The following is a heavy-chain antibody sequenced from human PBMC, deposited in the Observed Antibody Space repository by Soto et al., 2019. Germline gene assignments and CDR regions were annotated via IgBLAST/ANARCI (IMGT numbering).Heavy chain of an antibody. CDR1: GGSISSGDYY. J-gene: IGHJ4*02. CDR2: THYSGST. CDR3: ARGAGGYSYGNFDY. Sequence: SETLSLTCTVSGGSISSGDYYWNWIRQPPGKALEWIGYTHYSGSTYYNPSLKSRVTISVDTSKNQFSLMLSSVTAADTAVYYCARGAGGYSYGNFDYWGQGTLVTVSS. D-gene: IGHD5-18*01. V-gene: IGHV4-30-4*01.